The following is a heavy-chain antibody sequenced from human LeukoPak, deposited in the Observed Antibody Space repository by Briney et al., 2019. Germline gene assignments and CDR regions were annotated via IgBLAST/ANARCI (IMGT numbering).Heavy chain of an antibody. CDR1: GFTFSSYG. Sequence: PGRSLRLSCAASGFTFSSYGMPWVRQAPGKGLEWVAVIWYDGSNKYYADSVKGRFTISRDNSKNTLYLQMNSLRAEDTAVYYCARGQGVLRFLEWLRYFDYWGQGTLVTVSS. CDR3: ARGQGVLRFLEWLRYFDY. V-gene: IGHV3-33*01. J-gene: IGHJ4*02. D-gene: IGHD3-3*01. CDR2: IWYDGSNK.